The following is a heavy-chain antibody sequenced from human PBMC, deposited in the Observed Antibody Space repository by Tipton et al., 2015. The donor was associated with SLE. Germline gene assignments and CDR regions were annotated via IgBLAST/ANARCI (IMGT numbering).Heavy chain of an antibody. Sequence: SLRLSCAASGFQFDDFAMNWVRQAPGKGLEWVSGIGWDSRNIGYADSVNGRFTVSRDNAKNYLYLQMTSLRPEDTALYYCAGGRGITGHHYFDYWGQGTLVTVSS. J-gene: IGHJ4*02. D-gene: IGHD1-20*01. V-gene: IGHV3-9*01. CDR3: AGGRGITGHHYFDY. CDR1: GFQFDDFA. CDR2: IGWDSRNI.